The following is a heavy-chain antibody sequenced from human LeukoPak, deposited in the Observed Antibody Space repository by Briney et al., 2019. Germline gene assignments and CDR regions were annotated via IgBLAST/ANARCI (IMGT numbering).Heavy chain of an antibody. D-gene: IGHD6-13*01. CDR1: GGSISSGGYY. Sequence: SETLSLTCTVSGGSISSGGYYWGCIRQHPGKGLEWIGYIYYSGSTYYNPSLKSRVTISVDTSKNQFSLKLSSVTAADTALYYCASRMYSSSRAHDSWGQGTLVTVSS. V-gene: IGHV4-31*03. CDR2: IYYSGST. CDR3: ASRMYSSSRAHDS. J-gene: IGHJ5*01.